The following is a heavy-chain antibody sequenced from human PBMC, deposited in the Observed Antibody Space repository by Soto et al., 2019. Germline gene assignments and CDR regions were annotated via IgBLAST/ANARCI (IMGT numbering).Heavy chain of an antibody. V-gene: IGHV1-18*01. CDR2: ISAYNGDT. J-gene: IGHJ4*02. D-gene: IGHD5-12*01. CDR3: ARAPYSGYDDMQYYFDY. Sequence: ASVKVSCKASGYTFTAYPMHLVRQAPGQRLEWMGWISAYNGDTNYAQKLQGRVTMTTDTSTSTAYMELRSLRSDDTAVYYCARAPYSGYDDMQYYFDYWGQGTLVTVSS. CDR1: GYTFTAYP.